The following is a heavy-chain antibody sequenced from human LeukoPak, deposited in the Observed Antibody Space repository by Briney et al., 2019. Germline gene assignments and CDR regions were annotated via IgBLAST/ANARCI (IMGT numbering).Heavy chain of an antibody. CDR1: GGSISSSSYY. V-gene: IGHV4-39*07. D-gene: IGHD6-13*01. CDR3: ARVPRTYSSSSGMDF. CDR2: IYYSGRT. Sequence: SDPLSLTCTVSGGSISSSSYYWGWIRQPRGEGLEWFGSIYYSGRTYYNPSLKGRLTISVDTSKNQFSLKLSSVTAADTAVYYCARVPRTYSSSSGMDFWGKGTTVTVSS. J-gene: IGHJ6*04.